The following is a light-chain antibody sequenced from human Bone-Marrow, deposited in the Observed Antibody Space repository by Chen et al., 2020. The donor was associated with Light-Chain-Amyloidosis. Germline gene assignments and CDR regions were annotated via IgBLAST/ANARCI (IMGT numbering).Light chain of an antibody. V-gene: IGLV3-25*03. CDR1: DLPTKY. Sequence: SYELTQPPSVSVSPGQTARITCSGDDLPTKYAYWYQRKPGQAPVLVIHRDTERPSGISERVSGSSSGTTATLTISGVQAEDVADYHCQSADSSGTYEVIFGGGTKLTVL. J-gene: IGLJ2*01. CDR3: QSADSSGTYEVI. CDR2: RDT.